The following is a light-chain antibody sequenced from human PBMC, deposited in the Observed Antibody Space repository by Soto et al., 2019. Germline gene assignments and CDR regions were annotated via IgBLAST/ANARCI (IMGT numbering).Light chain of an antibody. CDR3: SAWDNSLNGYV. J-gene: IGLJ1*01. CDR1: SSNIGSNT. CDR2: TAG. V-gene: IGLV1-44*01. Sequence: QSVLTQPLSVSASPGPRVTISCSGGSSNIGSNTVAWYQHLPGTAPPRLIFTAGQRPSGVPGRFSGSKSGTSASLAISGLQSEDEGDYYCSAWDNSLNGYVFGPGTKLTVL.